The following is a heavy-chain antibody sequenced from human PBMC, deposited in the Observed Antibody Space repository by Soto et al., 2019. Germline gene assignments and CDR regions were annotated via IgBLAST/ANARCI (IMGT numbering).Heavy chain of an antibody. D-gene: IGHD2-15*01. Sequence: PSETLSLTCAVSGGSISTSNWWSWVRQPPGKGLEWIGEVYYSGSTNYNPSLKSRVTISVDTSKNQFSLKLSSVTAADTAVYYCARRYGGSIDYWGQGTLVTVSS. V-gene: IGHV4-4*02. CDR2: VYYSGST. J-gene: IGHJ4*02. CDR3: ARRYGGSIDY. CDR1: GGSISTSNW.